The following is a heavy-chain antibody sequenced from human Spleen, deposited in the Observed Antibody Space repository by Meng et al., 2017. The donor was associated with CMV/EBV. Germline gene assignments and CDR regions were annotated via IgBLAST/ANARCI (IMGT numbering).Heavy chain of an antibody. CDR1: VCPLGTGGLG. J-gene: IGHJ4*02. V-gene: IGHV2-5*01. Sequence: FAVCPLGTGGLGVGGFRQPPGKALEWLALINWNDEKRYRPSLQTRLTISKDTSKNQVVLTMANVDPADTATYYCARAVTIFGVVKFDYWGQGSLVTVSS. CDR3: ARAVTIFGVVKFDY. CDR2: INWNDEK. D-gene: IGHD3-3*01.